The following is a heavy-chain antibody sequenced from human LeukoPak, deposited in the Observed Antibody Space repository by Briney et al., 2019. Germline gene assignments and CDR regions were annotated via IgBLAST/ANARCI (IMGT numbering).Heavy chain of an antibody. Sequence: AASVKVSCKASGYAFTRYGISWVRQAPGQGLEWMGWISADDGNTNYAQKFQGRVTMTTDTSTSTTYMEVRSLRSDDTAVYYCARQSYVWGSYRPDDSLDIWGQGTMVTVSP. CDR3: ARQSYVWGSYRPDDSLDI. J-gene: IGHJ3*02. V-gene: IGHV1-18*01. CDR2: ISADDGNT. D-gene: IGHD3-16*02. CDR1: GYAFTRYG.